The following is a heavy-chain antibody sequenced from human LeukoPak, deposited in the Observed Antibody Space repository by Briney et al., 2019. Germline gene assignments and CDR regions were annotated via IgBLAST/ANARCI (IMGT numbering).Heavy chain of an antibody. CDR3: ASDHDILTGYYRGAFDI. Sequence: GGSLRLSCAASGFTFRSYSMKGVRQAPGRGLEWVSYISSSSSAIYYADYVKGPFTISRDNAKNSLYLQMNRLRDEDTAVYYCASDHDILTGYYRGAFDIWGQGTMVTVSS. D-gene: IGHD3-9*01. J-gene: IGHJ3*02. V-gene: IGHV3-48*02. CDR2: ISSSSSAI. CDR1: GFTFRSYS.